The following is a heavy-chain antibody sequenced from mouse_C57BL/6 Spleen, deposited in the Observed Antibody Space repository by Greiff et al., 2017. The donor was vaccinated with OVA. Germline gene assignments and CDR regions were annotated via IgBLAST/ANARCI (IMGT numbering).Heavy chain of an antibody. Sequence: QVQLQQSGAELMKPGASVKLSCKATGYTFTGYWIEWVKQRPGHGLEWIGEILPGSGSTNYNEKFKGKATFTADTSSNTAYMQLSSLTTEDSAIYYCARGTVVARGTLYYARDYWGQGTSVTVSS. CDR3: ARGTVVARGTLYYARDY. V-gene: IGHV1-9*01. CDR1: GYTFTGYW. CDR2: ILPGSGST. J-gene: IGHJ4*01. D-gene: IGHD1-1*01.